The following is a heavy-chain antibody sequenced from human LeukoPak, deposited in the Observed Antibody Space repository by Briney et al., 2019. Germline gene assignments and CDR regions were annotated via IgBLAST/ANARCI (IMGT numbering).Heavy chain of an antibody. J-gene: IGHJ6*03. CDR2: IDYSGST. V-gene: IGHV4-39*01. CDR3: ARVVWGGDFHYSLDV. Sequence: PSETLSLTCAVSGDSISNTYYYWGWIRQPPGKGLECIGSIDYSGSTYYNPSLKSRVTISVDTSKNQFSLKLSSVTAADTAVYYCARVVWGGDFHYSLDVWGKGTTVIVSS. CDR1: GDSISNTYYY. D-gene: IGHD7-27*01.